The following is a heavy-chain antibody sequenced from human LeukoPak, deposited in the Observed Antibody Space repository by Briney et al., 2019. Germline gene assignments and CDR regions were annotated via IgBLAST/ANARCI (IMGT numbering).Heavy chain of an antibody. CDR2: MNPNSGNT. J-gene: IGHJ5*02. CDR3: ARGRITMVRGVIIFHWFDP. D-gene: IGHD3-10*01. V-gene: IGHV1-8*01. Sequence: ASVKVSCKASGYTSTSYDINWVRQATGQGLEWMGWMNPNSGNTGYAQKFQGRVTMTRNTSISTAYMELSSLRSEDTAVYYCARGRITMVRGVIIFHWFDPWGQGTLVTVSS. CDR1: GYTSTSYD.